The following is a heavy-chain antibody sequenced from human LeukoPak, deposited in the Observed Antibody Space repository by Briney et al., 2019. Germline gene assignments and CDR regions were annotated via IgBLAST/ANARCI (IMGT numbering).Heavy chain of an antibody. J-gene: IGHJ4*02. D-gene: IGHD6-13*01. CDR2: INPSGYRA. Sequence: GASVTVSCKASGYTFTNYNMLWVRQAPGQGLEWMGTINPSGYRANFAQKFQGRVTMTSDTSTSTVYMELSSLRSEDTAVYYCARLTSISWYECFDYWGQGTLVTVSS. V-gene: IGHV1-46*01. CDR3: ARLTSISWYECFDY. CDR1: GYTFTNYN.